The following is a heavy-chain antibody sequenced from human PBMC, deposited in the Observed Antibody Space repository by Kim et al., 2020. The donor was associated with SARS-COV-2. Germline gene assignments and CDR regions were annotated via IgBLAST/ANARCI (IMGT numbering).Heavy chain of an antibody. D-gene: IGHD2-15*01. J-gene: IGHJ4*02. CDR3: ARSASVVAAPDY. V-gene: IGHV5-51*01. Sequence: RYGPSFQGPVTISADKSISTAYLQWSSLKASDTAMYYCARSASVVAAPDYWGQGTLVTVSS.